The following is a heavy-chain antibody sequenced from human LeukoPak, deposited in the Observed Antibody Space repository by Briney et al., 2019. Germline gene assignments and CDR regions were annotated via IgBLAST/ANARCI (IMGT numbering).Heavy chain of an antibody. Sequence: GGSLRLSCAASGFTFSSYAIHWVRQAPGKGLEWVSAITDSGGGTFYVDSVKGRFTISRDNSKNTLYLQMNSLRAEDTAIYYCAKGRDLDYWGQGALVTVSS. J-gene: IGHJ4*02. CDR3: AKGRDLDY. CDR2: ITDSGGGT. CDR1: GFTFSSYA. D-gene: IGHD2-21*02. V-gene: IGHV3-23*01.